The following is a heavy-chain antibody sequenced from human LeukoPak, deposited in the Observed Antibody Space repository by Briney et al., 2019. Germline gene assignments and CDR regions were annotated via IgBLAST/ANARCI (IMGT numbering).Heavy chain of an antibody. CDR1: GGSIRNTNYH. V-gene: IGHV4-39*07. D-gene: IGHD3-3*01. Sequence: SETLSLTCTVSGGSIRNTNYHWGWIRQSPGKGLEWIGNIYYSGSTYYNPSLRSRATISVDTSNNHFSLRLTSVTAADTAVYYCARNDFWNGYPFDCWGHGTLVTVSS. J-gene: IGHJ4*01. CDR3: ARNDFWNGYPFDC. CDR2: IYYSGST.